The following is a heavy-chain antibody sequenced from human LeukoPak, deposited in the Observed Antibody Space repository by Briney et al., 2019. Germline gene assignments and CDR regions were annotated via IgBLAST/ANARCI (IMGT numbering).Heavy chain of an antibody. V-gene: IGHV3-20*04. Sequence: GGSLRSSCAATGFTSDDYDMSLVRQAPGKGLDRESGINWNGGNTGYADSVKGRFTISSDNARNSLYLQMNSLRAEDTAVYYCARIAMAGIGDGFDIWGQGTMVTFSS. CDR1: GFTSDDYD. D-gene: IGHD6-19*01. CDR3: ARIAMAGIGDGFDI. CDR2: INWNGGNT. J-gene: IGHJ3*02.